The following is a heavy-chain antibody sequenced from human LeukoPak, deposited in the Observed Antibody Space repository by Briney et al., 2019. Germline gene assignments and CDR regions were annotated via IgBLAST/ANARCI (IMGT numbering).Heavy chain of an antibody. V-gene: IGHV3-23*01. D-gene: IGHD2-21*01. CDR3: TKSHLSVGVYFDY. Sequence: GGSLRLSCAASGFTFSSYAMSWVRQAPGKGLEWVSAISGSGGSTYYADSPKGRVTISRDNSKNTLYLQTNSLRAEDTAVYYCTKSHLSVGVYFDYWGQGTLVTVSS. CDR1: GFTFSSYA. CDR2: ISGSGGST. J-gene: IGHJ4*02.